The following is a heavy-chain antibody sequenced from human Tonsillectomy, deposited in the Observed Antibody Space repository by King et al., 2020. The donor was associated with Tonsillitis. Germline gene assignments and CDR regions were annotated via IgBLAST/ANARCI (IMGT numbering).Heavy chain of an antibody. CDR1: GFTFSNYD. Sequence: VQLVEFGGDLVQPGGSLRLSCAASGFTFSNYDMHWVRQATGKGLEWVSAIGTAGNTYYPGSVKGRFTISRENAKNSLYLQMNSLRAGDTAVYYCARGGGKGVAVATTPFDYWGQGTLVTVSS. CDR2: IGTAGNT. V-gene: IGHV3-13*01. CDR3: ARGGGKGVAVATTPFDY. D-gene: IGHD6-19*01. J-gene: IGHJ4*02.